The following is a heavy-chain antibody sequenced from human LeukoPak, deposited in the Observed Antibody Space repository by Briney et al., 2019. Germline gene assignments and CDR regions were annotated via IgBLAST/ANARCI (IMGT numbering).Heavy chain of an antibody. V-gene: IGHV1-46*01. CDR2: INPSGGST. Sequence: GASVKVSCKASGYTFTSYYMHWVRQAPGQGLEWMGIINPSGGSTSYAQKFQGRVTMTRDTSTSTVYMELSSLRSEDTAVYYCARDRYYYDSSGYRYFDLWGRGTLVTASS. J-gene: IGHJ2*01. CDR1: GYTFTSYY. CDR3: ARDRYYYDSSGYRYFDL. D-gene: IGHD3-22*01.